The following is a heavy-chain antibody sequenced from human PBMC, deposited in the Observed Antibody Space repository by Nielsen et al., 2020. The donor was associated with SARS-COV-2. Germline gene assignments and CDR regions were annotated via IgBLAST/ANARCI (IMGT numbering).Heavy chain of an antibody. CDR2: INHSGST. V-gene: IGHV4-34*01. J-gene: IGHJ3*02. CDR1: GGSFSGYY. D-gene: IGHD3-22*01. CDR3: ARAKRITMIVVVIDAFDI. Sequence: SETLSLTCAVYGGSFSGYYWSWIRQPPGKGLEWIGEINHSGSTNYNPSLKSRVTISVDTSKNQFSLKLSSVTAADTAVYYCARAKRITMIVVVIDAFDIWGQGTMVTVSS.